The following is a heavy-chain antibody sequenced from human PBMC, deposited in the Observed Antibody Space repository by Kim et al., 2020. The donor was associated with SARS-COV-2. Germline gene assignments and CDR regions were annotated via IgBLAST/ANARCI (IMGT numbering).Heavy chain of an antibody. V-gene: IGHV4-31*02. Sequence: PSLKSRVIVSLDTSKNQFSLNLSSVTAADTAVYYCVRDGSPMVLPNGMDVWGQGTTVTVSS. J-gene: IGHJ6*02. D-gene: IGHD3-10*01. CDR3: VRDGSPMVLPNGMDV.